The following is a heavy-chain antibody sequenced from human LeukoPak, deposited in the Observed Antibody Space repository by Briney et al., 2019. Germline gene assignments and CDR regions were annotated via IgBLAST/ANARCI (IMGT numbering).Heavy chain of an antibody. V-gene: IGHV3-7*01. CDR3: ARGCKGYFDILTGYYKDYYFDY. D-gene: IGHD3-9*01. Sequence: GGSLRLSCAASGFTFSNYWMSWVRQAPGKGLEWVASIKQDGSEKYYVDSVKGRFTISRDNAKNSLYLQMNSLSAEDTAIYYCARGCKGYFDILTGYYKDYYFDYWGQGTLVTVSS. J-gene: IGHJ4*02. CDR2: IKQDGSEK. CDR1: GFTFSNYW.